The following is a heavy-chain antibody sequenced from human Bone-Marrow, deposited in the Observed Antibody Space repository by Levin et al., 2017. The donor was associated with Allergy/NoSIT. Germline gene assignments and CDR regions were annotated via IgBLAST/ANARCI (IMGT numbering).Heavy chain of an antibody. V-gene: IGHV3-53*01. CDR1: GFTISSTY. CDR3: ARGLGDRSTGHSGMDV. D-gene: IGHD2-21*02. J-gene: IGHJ6*02. Sequence: PGGSLRLSCAASGFTISSTYVTWVRQAPEKGLEWVSAIYSGGTTYHADSVQGRFSISRANAKNTVYLHMNSLRADDTAVYSCARGLGDRSTGHSGMDVWGQGTTVTVSS. CDR2: IYSGGTT.